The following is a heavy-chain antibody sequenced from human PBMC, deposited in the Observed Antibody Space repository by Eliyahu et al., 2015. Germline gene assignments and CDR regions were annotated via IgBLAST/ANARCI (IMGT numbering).Heavy chain of an antibody. CDR2: INPNSGGT. CDR1: GYXFTGYY. CDR3: ARGGPYNWNGDAFDI. Sequence: QVQLVQSGAEVKXPGASVKVSCKAXGYXFTGYYMHGVRQAPGQGLEWMGRINPNSGGTNYAQKFQGRVTMTRDTSISTAYMELSRLRSDDTAVYYCARGGPYNWNGDAFDIWGQGTMVTVSS. D-gene: IGHD1-1*01. J-gene: IGHJ3*02. V-gene: IGHV1-2*06.